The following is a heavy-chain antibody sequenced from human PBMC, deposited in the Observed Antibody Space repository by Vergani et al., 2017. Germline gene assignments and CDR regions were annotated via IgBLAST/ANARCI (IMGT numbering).Heavy chain of an antibody. Sequence: QVQLQESCPGLVKPSETLSLICTVSGVSVISTDYHLGWIRQPPGRGLEWIGSMDYSGSTSYNPSLESRISISFETPKNQFSLRLTSVTAADTAVYYCASKRGACRAAYCHSYDFWGPGTLVGVSS. D-gene: IGHD2-15*01. V-gene: IGHV4-39*01. J-gene: IGHJ4*02. CDR1: GVSVISTDYH. CDR3: ASKRGACRAAYCHSYDF. CDR2: MDYSGST.